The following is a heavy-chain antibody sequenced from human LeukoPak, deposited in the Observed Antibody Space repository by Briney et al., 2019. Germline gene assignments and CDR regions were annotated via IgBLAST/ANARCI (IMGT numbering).Heavy chain of an antibody. CDR2: ISAYNGNT. Sequence: GASVKVSCKASGYTFTSYGISWVRQAPGQGLEWMGWISAYNGNTNYAQKLQGRVTMTTDTSTSTAYMELRSLRSDDTAVYYCASSVYYDFWSGYGDYYYGMDVWGQGTTVTVS. D-gene: IGHD3-3*01. V-gene: IGHV1-18*01. CDR1: GYTFTSYG. CDR3: ASSVYYDFWSGYGDYYYGMDV. J-gene: IGHJ6*02.